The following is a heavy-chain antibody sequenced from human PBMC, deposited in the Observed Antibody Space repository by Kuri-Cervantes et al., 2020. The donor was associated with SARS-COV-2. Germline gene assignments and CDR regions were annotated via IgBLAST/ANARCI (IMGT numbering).Heavy chain of an antibody. CDR1: GFTFSSYA. CDR3: ATGRIVVPAGKLRQDMKIDH. D-gene: IGHD2-2*01. J-gene: IGHJ4*02. Sequence: GGSLRLSCAASGFTFSSYAMYWVRQAPGKGLEWSAFISYAACNKYYTDFVKGRFTISRYNSKNPLYLQMNSLRVEDSAVYYCATGRIVVPAGKLRQDMKIDHWGQGTLVTVSS. V-gene: IGHV3-30*10. CDR2: ISYAACNK.